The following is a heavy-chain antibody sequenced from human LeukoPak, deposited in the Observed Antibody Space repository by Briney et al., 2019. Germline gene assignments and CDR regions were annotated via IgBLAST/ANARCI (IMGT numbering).Heavy chain of an antibody. D-gene: IGHD6-19*01. CDR2: IYSDGST. J-gene: IGHJ4*02. CDR3: AKDSSSSGWASTTDY. CDR1: GFIVSGDF. V-gene: IGHV3-53*01. Sequence: GSLRLSCAASGFIVSGDFMSWVRQAPGKGLEWVSVIYSDGSTYYADSVKGRFTVSRDNSENTVFLQMNSLRAEDTAIYNCAKDSSSSGWASTTDYWGQGTLVTVSS.